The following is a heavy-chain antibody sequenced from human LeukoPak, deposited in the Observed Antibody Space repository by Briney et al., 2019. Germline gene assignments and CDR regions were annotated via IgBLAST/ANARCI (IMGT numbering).Heavy chain of an antibody. CDR2: ITPIGGNA. J-gene: IGHJ4*02. CDR1: GYTFTSYA. CDR3: ARSEGYYDILTGLYYFDY. V-gene: IGHV1-3*01. D-gene: IGHD3-9*01. Sequence: ASVKVSCKASGYTFTSYAMHWVRQAPGQRLEWMGIITPIGGNAMYAQKFQGRVTMTRDTSTSTAYMELRSLRSDDTAVYYCARSEGYYDILTGLYYFDYWGQGTLVTVSS.